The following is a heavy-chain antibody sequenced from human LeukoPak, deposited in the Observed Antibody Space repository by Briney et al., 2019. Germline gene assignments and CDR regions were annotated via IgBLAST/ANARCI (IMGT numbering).Heavy chain of an antibody. D-gene: IGHD2-15*01. CDR1: GGSISSYY. CDR2: IYYSGST. Sequence: SETLCLTCTVSGGSISSYYWSWIRQPPGKGLEWIGYIYYSGSTNYNPSLKSRVTISVDTSKNQFSLKLSSVTAADTAVYYCARADCSGGSCYSEVNWFDPWGQGTLVTVSS. J-gene: IGHJ5*02. V-gene: IGHV4-59*01. CDR3: ARADCSGGSCYSEVNWFDP.